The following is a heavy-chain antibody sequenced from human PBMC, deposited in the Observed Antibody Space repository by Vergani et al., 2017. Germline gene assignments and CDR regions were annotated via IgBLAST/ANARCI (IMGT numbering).Heavy chain of an antibody. CDR1: GGTFSSYA. D-gene: IGHD3-22*01. V-gene: IGHV1-69*04. J-gene: IGHJ2*01. Sequence: QVQLVQSGAEVKKPGASVKVSCKASGGTFSSYAISWVRQAPGQGLEWMGRIIPILGIANYAQKFQGRVKITADKSTSTAYMELSSLRSEDTAVYYCARGDSSGYYYWYFDLWGRGTLVTVSS. CDR2: IIPILGIA. CDR3: ARGDSSGYYYWYFDL.